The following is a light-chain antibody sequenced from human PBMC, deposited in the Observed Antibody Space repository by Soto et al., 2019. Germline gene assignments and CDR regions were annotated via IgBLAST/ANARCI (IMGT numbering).Light chain of an antibody. V-gene: IGKV3-20*01. Sequence: IGWTQSPGTLSLPPGEGATVSCRASQSVSRGHLAWYQQKPGQAPRLLIYDASSRASGVPDRFSGSGSGTDFTLTISRLEPEDSAVYFCQQYGVSSPGTFGQGTKVDIK. J-gene: IGKJ1*01. CDR1: QSVSRGH. CDR2: DAS. CDR3: QQYGVSSPGT.